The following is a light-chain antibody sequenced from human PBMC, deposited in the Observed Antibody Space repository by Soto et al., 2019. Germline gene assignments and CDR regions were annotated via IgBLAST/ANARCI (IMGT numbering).Light chain of an antibody. J-gene: IGKJ5*01. Sequence: EIVLTQSPATLSLSPGERATLSCRASQSVSTYLAWYQQKPGQAPRLLIYDASNRATGIPARFSGSGSGTDFTLTISSLEPEDFAIYYCQQRSNWPPITFGQRRRPAVK. CDR3: QQRSNWPPIT. CDR1: QSVSTY. V-gene: IGKV3-11*01. CDR2: DAS.